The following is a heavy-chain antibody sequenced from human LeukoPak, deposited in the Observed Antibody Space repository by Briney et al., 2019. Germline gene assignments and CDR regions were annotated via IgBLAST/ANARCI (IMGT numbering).Heavy chain of an antibody. Sequence: KTGGSLRLSCAASGFTFSSYSVNWVRQAPGKGLEWVSSISSSSYIYYADSVKGRFTISRDNAKNSLYLQMNSLRAEDTAVYYCARDVGYSSSWYYYMDVRGKGTTVTVSS. CDR2: ISSSSYI. D-gene: IGHD6-13*01. J-gene: IGHJ6*03. V-gene: IGHV3-21*01. CDR3: ARDVGYSSSWYYYMDV. CDR1: GFTFSSYS.